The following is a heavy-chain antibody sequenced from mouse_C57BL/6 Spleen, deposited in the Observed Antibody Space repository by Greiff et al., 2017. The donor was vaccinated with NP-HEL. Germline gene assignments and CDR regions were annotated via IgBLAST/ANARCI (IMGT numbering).Heavy chain of an antibody. CDR2: INPNNGGT. Sequence: EVQLQQSGPELVKPGASVKMSCKASGYTFTDYNMHWVKQSHGKSLEWIGYINPNNGGTSYNQKFKGKATLTVNKSSSTAYMELRSLTSEDSAVYYCARGGLRRVYYAMDYWGQGTSVTVSS. CDR3: ARGGLRRVYYAMDY. J-gene: IGHJ4*01. D-gene: IGHD2-2*01. CDR1: GYTFTDYN. V-gene: IGHV1-22*01.